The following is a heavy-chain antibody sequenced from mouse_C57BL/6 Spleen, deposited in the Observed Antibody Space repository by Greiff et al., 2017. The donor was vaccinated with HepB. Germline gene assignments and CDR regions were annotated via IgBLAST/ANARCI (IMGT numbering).Heavy chain of an antibody. J-gene: IGHJ2*01. D-gene: IGHD1-1*01. CDR2: ISNGGGST. Sequence: EVNLVESGGGLVQPGGSLKLSCAASGFTFSDYYMYWVRQTPEKRLEWVAYISNGGGSTYYPDTVKGRFTISRDNAKNTLYLQMSRLKSEDTAMYYCARHSSYYFDYWGQGTTLTVSS. CDR3: ARHSSYYFDY. CDR1: GFTFSDYY. V-gene: IGHV5-12*01.